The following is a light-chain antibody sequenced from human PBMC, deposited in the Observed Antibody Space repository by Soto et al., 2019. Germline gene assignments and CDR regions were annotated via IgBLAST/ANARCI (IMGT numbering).Light chain of an antibody. Sequence: SYELTQPPSVSVSLGQMARITCSGEALPKKYAYWYQQKPGQFPVQVIYKDSERPSGIPDRFSGSKSGNTASLTISGLQSEDEADYYCCSYAGRYTYVFGIGTKVTVL. CDR2: KDS. J-gene: IGLJ1*01. CDR1: ALPKKY. V-gene: IGLV3-16*01. CDR3: CSYAGRYTYV.